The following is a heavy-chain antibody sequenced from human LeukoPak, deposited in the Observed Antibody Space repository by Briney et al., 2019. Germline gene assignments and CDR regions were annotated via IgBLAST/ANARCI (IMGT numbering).Heavy chain of an antibody. CDR3: ARGLSPKLYYCRCFYYLGGYFDY. CDR2: ISSSGSTI. V-gene: IGHV3-48*03. J-gene: IGHJ4*02. CDR1: GFTFSSYE. D-gene: IGHD3-22*01. Sequence: GGSLRLSCAASGFTFSSYEMNWVRQAPGKGLEWVSYISSSGSTIYYADSVKGRFTISRDNAKNSLYLQMNSLRAEDTAVYYFARGLSPKLYYCRCFYYLGGYFDYWGQGNLVNVFS.